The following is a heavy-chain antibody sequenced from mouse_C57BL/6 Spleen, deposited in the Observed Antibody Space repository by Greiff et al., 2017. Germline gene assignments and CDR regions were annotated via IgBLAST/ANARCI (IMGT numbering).Heavy chain of an antibody. J-gene: IGHJ3*01. CDR3: ARDYGSSDWFAY. D-gene: IGHD1-1*01. CDR1: GYTFTSYW. V-gene: IGHV1-55*01. Sequence: QVQLQQSGAELVKPGASVKMSCKASGYTFTSYWITWVKQRPGQGLEWIGDIYPGSGSTNYNEKFKSKATLTVDTSSSTAYMQLSSLTSEDSAVYYCARDYGSSDWFAYWGQGTLVTVSA. CDR2: IYPGSGST.